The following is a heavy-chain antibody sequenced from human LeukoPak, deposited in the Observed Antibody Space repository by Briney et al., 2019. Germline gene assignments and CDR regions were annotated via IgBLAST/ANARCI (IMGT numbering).Heavy chain of an antibody. CDR3: ARRYASSDWYYFDY. CDR1: GYTFTSYW. CDR2: IYAGDFDT. V-gene: IGHV5-51*01. D-gene: IGHD6-13*01. Sequence: GESLKISCTGSGYTFTSYWIAWVRQLPGKGLEWMGIIYAGDFDTRYSPSFQGQVTISADKSINTAYLQWSNLEASDTAMYYCARRYASSDWYYFDYWGQGTLVTVSS. J-gene: IGHJ4*02.